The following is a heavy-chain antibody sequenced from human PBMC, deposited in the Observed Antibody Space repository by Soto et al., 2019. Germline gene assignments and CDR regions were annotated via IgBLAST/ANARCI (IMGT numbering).Heavy chain of an antibody. CDR3: AKDYFTARVKSRAFDI. D-gene: IGHD3-10*01. Sequence: GGSLRLSCAASGFTFSSYGMHWVRQAPGKGLEWVAVISYDGSNKYYADSVKGRFTISRDNSKNTLYLQMNSLRAEDTAVYYCAKDYFTARVKSRAFDIWGQGTMVTVSS. V-gene: IGHV3-30*18. J-gene: IGHJ3*02. CDR2: ISYDGSNK. CDR1: GFTFSSYG.